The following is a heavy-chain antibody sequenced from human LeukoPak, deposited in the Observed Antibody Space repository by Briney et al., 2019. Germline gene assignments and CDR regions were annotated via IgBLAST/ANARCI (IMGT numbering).Heavy chain of an antibody. D-gene: IGHD2-2*01. Sequence: SETLSLTCTVSGGSISSSSYYRGWIRQPPGKGLEWIGSIYYSGSTYYNPSLKSRVTISVDTSKNQFSLKLSSVTAADTAVYYCARDLHCSSTSCRPVRFDPWGQGTLVTVSS. CDR2: IYYSGST. CDR1: GGSISSSSYY. CDR3: ARDLHCSSTSCRPVRFDP. J-gene: IGHJ5*02. V-gene: IGHV4-39*02.